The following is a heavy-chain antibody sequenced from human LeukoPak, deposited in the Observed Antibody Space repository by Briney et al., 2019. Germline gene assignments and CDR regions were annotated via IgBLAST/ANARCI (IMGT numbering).Heavy chain of an antibody. D-gene: IGHD3-10*02. CDR2: ISSSGSTI. J-gene: IGHJ6*04. CDR3: AELGITMIGGV. CDR1: GFTFSSYE. V-gene: IGHV3-48*03. Sequence: GGSLRLSCAASGFTFSSYEMNWVRQAPGKGLEWVSYISSSGSTIYYADSVKGRFTVSRDNAKNSLYLQMNSLRAEDAAVYYCAELGITMIGGVWGKGTTVTISS.